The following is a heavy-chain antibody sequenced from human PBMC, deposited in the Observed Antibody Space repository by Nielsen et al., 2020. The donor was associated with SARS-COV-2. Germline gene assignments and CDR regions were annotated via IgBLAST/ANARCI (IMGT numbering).Heavy chain of an antibody. CDR3: ARERQGITMIVVVIGYFDY. D-gene: IGHD3-22*01. CDR2: IIPILGIA. Sequence: SVKVSCKASGGTFSSYAISWVRQAPGQGLEWMGRIIPILGIANYAQKFQGRVTITADKSTSTAYMELSSLRSEDTAVYYCARERQGITMIVVVIGYFDYWGQGTLVTVSS. J-gene: IGHJ4*02. CDR1: GGTFSSYA. V-gene: IGHV1-69*04.